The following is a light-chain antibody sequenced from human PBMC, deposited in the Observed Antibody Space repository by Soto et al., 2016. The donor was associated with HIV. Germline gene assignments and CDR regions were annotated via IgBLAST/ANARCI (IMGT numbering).Light chain of an antibody. Sequence: DIQLTQSPSFLSASVGDRVTITCRASQGISTYLAWYQQKPGKAPNLLIYAASTLQSGVPSRFSGSGSGTEFTLTISSLQPEDSATYYCQQLNSYPYTFGQGTKLEIK. J-gene: IGKJ2*01. CDR2: AAS. CDR1: QGISTY. V-gene: IGKV1-9*01. CDR3: QQLNSYPYT.